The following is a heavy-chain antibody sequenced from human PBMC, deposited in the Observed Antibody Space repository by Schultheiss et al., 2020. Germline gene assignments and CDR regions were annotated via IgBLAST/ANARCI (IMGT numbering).Heavy chain of an antibody. CDR1: GGSISTYH. V-gene: IGHV4-59*12. CDR2: IYYSGTT. CDR3: ARSGGYFFDF. J-gene: IGHJ4*02. Sequence: SETLSLTCIVSGGSISTYHWSWIRQAPGEGLEWIGYIYYSGTTKYSPSLESRVTISVDTSKNQFSLRLSSVTAADTAVYYCARSGGYFFDFWGQGTLVTVSS. D-gene: IGHD1-26*01.